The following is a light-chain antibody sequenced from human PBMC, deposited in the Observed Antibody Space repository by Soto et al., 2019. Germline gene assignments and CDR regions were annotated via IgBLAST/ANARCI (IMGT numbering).Light chain of an antibody. V-gene: IGKV1-8*01. CDR3: QKYDSAPLT. CDR2: DAS. J-gene: IGKJ4*01. CDR1: QDISTY. Sequence: AIRMTQSPSSFSASTGDRVSITCRATQDISTYLAWYQQIPGKAPKLLIYDASTLQTGVPSRFSGSGSGTDFTLTISYLQSEDVATYYCQKYDSAPLTFGGGTKVDSK.